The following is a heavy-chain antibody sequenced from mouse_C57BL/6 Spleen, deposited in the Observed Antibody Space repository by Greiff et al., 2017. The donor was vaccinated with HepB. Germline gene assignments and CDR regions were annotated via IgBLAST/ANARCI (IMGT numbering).Heavy chain of an antibody. CDR2: ISYDGSN. V-gene: IGHV3-6*01. Sequence: EVQLVESGPGLVKPSQSLSLTCSVTGYSITSGYYWNWIRQFPGNKLEWMGYISYDGSNNYNPSLKNRISITRDTSKNQFFLKLNSVTTEDTATYYCARESGPAWFAYWGQGTLVTVSA. J-gene: IGHJ3*01. CDR1: GYSITSGYY. CDR3: ARESGPAWFAY.